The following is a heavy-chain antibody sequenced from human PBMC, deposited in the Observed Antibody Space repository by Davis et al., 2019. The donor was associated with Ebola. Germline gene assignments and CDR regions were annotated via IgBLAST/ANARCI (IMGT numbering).Heavy chain of an antibody. D-gene: IGHD1-26*01. CDR1: GFTFSSYW. CDR2: IKQDGTEK. J-gene: IGHJ4*02. CDR3: ARDKIVGATKADY. V-gene: IGHV3-7*03. Sequence: GGSLRLSCAASGFTFSSYWMSWVRQAPGKGLEWVANIKQDGTEKYYGDSMKGRFTISRDNTKNSLYLQMNKLRAEETAIYYCARDKIVGATKADYWGQGTLVTVSS.